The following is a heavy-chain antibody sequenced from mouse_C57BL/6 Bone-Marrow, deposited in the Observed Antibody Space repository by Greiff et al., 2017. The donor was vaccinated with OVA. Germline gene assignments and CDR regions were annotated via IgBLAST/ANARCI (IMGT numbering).Heavy chain of an antibody. Sequence: QVHVKQPGAELVMPGASVKLSCKASGYTFTSYWMHWVKQRPGQGLEWIGEIDPSDSYTNYNQKFKGKSTLTVDKSSSTAYMQLSSLTSEDSAVYYCARRYYGLYAMDYWGQGTSVTVSS. D-gene: IGHD1-1*01. J-gene: IGHJ4*01. CDR2: IDPSDSYT. V-gene: IGHV1-69*01. CDR3: ARRYYGLYAMDY. CDR1: GYTFTSYW.